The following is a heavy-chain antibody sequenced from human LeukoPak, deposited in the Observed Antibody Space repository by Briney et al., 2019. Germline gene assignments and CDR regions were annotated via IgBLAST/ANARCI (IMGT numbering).Heavy chain of an antibody. CDR1: GGTFSSYA. CDR2: IIPIFGTA. J-gene: IGHJ5*02. Sequence: ASVKVSCKASGGTFSSYAISWVRQAPGQGLEWMGGIIPIFGTANYAQKFQGRVTITADESTSTAYMELSSLRSEDTAVYYCARGRPYTVTTGWFDPWGQGTLVTVSS. CDR3: ARGRPYTVTTGWFDP. D-gene: IGHD4-17*01. V-gene: IGHV1-69*13.